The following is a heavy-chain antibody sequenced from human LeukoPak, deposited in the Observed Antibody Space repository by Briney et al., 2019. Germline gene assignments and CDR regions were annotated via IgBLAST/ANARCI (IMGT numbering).Heavy chain of an antibody. Sequence: ASVKVSCKASGGTFSSYAISWVRQAPGQGLEWMGRIIPILGIANYAQKFQGRVTITADKSTSTAYMELSSLRSEDTAVYYCARGRYSGSYWYYYGMDVWGQGTTVTVSS. J-gene: IGHJ6*02. V-gene: IGHV1-69*04. D-gene: IGHD1-26*01. CDR3: ARGRYSGSYWYYYGMDV. CDR1: GGTFSSYA. CDR2: IIPILGIA.